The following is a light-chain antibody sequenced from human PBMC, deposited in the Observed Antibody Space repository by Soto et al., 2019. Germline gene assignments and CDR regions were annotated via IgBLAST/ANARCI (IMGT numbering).Light chain of an antibody. CDR3: QQYYSYSPLT. J-gene: IGKJ4*01. Sequence: AIRMTQSPSSLSASTGDRATITCRASQSISSYSAWYQQKPGKAPKLLIYAASTLQSGVPSRFSGSGSGTDCTLTISCLQAEDFATYYCQQYYSYSPLTFGGGTKVEIK. V-gene: IGKV1-8*01. CDR1: QSISSY. CDR2: AAS.